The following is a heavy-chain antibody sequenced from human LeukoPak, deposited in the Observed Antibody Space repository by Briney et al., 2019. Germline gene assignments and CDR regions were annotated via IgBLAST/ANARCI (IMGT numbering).Heavy chain of an antibody. V-gene: IGHV4-4*07. CDR2: ITSTGST. J-gene: IGHJ4*02. Sequence: VKPSETLSLTCTVSGDSISTYYWTWIRQPAGKGLEWIGRITSTGSTNYNPALRSRLTMSLDTSNNQFSLKLTSVTAADAAVYYCARDPLGLGNYYDYWGQGTLVTVSS. CDR3: ARDPLGLGNYYDY. D-gene: IGHD7-27*01. CDR1: GDSISTYY.